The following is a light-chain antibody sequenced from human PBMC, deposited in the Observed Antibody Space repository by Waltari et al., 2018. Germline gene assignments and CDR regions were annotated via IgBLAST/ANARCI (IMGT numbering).Light chain of an antibody. J-gene: IGLJ3*02. CDR3: AAWDDSLSGLV. V-gene: IGLV1-47*01. CDR2: KNN. CDR1: SSNIGSNY. Sequence: QSVLTQPPSASGTPGQKVTISCNGSSSNIGSNYVYWYQQLPGTAPKLLIFKNNQAPSGVPNRFSYSKSVTSASRSINGLRTEDEADYYCAAWDDSLSGLVLGGGTKVTVL.